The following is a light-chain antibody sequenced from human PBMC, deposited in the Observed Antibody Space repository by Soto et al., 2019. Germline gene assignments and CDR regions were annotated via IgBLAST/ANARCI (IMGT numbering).Light chain of an antibody. J-gene: IGLJ1*01. V-gene: IGLV2-14*01. CDR2: DVS. Sequence: QSVLTQPASVSGSPGQSITISCTGTSSDVGVYNYVSWYQQHPGKAPKLMIYDVSNRPSGVSNRFSGSKSGNTASLTISGLQAEDEADYYCSPYTSSSTLAAYVFGTGTKVTVL. CDR1: SSDVGVYNY. CDR3: SPYTSSSTLAAYV.